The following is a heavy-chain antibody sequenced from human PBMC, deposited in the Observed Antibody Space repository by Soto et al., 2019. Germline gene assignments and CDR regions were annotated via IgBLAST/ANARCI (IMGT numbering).Heavy chain of an antibody. CDR1: GFTFSDYY. Sequence: GGSLRLSCAASGFTFSDYYISWIRQAPGKGLEWVSYISSSGSTRYYEDSVKGRFTISRDNAKNSLYLQMNSLRAEDTAVYFCARILIGIAAAGTVDYWGQGTLFTVSS. J-gene: IGHJ4*02. D-gene: IGHD6-13*01. V-gene: IGHV3-11*01. CDR2: ISSSGSTR. CDR3: ARILIGIAAAGTVDY.